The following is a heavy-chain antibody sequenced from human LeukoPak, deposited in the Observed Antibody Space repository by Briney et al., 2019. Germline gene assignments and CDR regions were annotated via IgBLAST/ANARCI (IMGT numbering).Heavy chain of an antibody. D-gene: IGHD6-19*01. CDR2: ISGSGGST. Sequence: PGGSLRLSCAASGFTFSSYAMSWVRQAPGEGLEWVSAISGSGGSTYYADSVKGRFTISRDNSKNTLYLQMNSLRAEDTAVYYCAKAPGGGAVAGTGSDYWGQGTLVTVSS. V-gene: IGHV3-23*01. CDR3: AKAPGGGAVAGTGSDY. CDR1: GFTFSSYA. J-gene: IGHJ4*02.